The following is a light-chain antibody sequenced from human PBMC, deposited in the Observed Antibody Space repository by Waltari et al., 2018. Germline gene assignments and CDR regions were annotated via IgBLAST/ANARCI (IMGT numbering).Light chain of an antibody. V-gene: IGKV1-5*03. CDR3: KQYITYPWT. CDR2: KAS. Sequence: DIQMTQSPSTLSASLGDRVTITCRASPSVSTSLAWYQQKPGKAPKVLIYKASSLESGVPLRFSGSGSGTEFTLTITSLQPDDVAIYSCKQYITYPWTFGQGTKVEVK. CDR1: PSVSTS. J-gene: IGKJ1*01.